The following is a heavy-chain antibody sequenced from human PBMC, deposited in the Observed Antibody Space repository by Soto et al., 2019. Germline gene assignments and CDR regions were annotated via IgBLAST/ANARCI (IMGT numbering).Heavy chain of an antibody. J-gene: IGHJ3*02. D-gene: IGHD6-19*01. CDR2: LGGAGAR. V-gene: IGHV3-13*01. Sequence: PGGSLRLSCAAFGFTYRSYDMHWVRHVPGKGLEWVSSLGGAGAREYAGSVRGRFTISRDNAKNTLYLQMNSLRAEDTAVYYCATIAVPPAFDIWGQGTMVTVSS. CDR3: ATIAVPPAFDI. CDR1: GFTYRSYD.